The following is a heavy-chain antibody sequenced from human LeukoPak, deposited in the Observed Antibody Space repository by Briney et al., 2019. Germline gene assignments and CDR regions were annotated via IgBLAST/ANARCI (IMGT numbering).Heavy chain of an antibody. CDR2: IYTSGST. Sequence: SETLSLTCTVSGGSISSYYWSWIRQPAGKGLEWIGRIYTSGSTNYNPSHKSRVTMSVDTSKNQFSLKLSSVTAADTAVYYCARDQPPYYDILTGAGGWFDPWGQGTLVTVSS. V-gene: IGHV4-4*07. D-gene: IGHD3-9*01. J-gene: IGHJ5*02. CDR3: ARDQPPYYDILTGAGGWFDP. CDR1: GGSISSYY.